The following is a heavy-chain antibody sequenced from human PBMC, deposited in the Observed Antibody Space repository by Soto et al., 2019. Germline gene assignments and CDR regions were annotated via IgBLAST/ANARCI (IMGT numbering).Heavy chain of an antibody. CDR3: ASPHGVSSGWDNWFDP. Sequence: QVQLQESGPGLVKPSETLSLTCTVSGGAISSYYWSWIRQPPGKGLEWIGYIYYSGSTTYNPSLTIRISISVDTSRNQSSLKLSSVTAADTAVYYCASPHGVSSGWDNWFDPWGQGTLGSVSS. CDR2: IYYSGST. J-gene: IGHJ5*02. CDR1: GGAISSYY. V-gene: IGHV4-59*01. D-gene: IGHD6-25*01.